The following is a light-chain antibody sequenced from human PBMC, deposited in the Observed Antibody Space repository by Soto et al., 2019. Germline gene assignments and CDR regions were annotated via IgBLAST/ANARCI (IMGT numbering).Light chain of an antibody. CDR2: GAS. CDR1: QSVSSY. CDR3: QQYGSSPPT. V-gene: IGKV3-20*01. Sequence: EIVLTQAPGTLSLSPGERATLSCRASQSVSSYLVWYQQKPGQAPRLLIYGASSRAPGIPDRFSGSGSRTDFTLTVSRLEPEDFAVFYCQQYGSSPPTFGQGTKLAI. J-gene: IGKJ2*01.